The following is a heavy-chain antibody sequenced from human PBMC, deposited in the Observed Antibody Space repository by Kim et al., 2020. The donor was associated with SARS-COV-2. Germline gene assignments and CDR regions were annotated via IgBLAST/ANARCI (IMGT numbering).Heavy chain of an antibody. J-gene: IGHJ4*02. CDR2: ISSSSSYT. CDR3: ARWEGSGSYYNPDFDY. Sequence: GGSLRLSCAASGFTFSDYYMSWIRQAPGKGLEWVSYISSSSSYTNYADSVKGRFTISRDNAKNSLYLQMNSLRAEDTAVYYCARWEGSGSYYNPDFDYWGQGTLVTVSS. CDR1: GFTFSDYY. D-gene: IGHD3-10*01. V-gene: IGHV3-11*03.